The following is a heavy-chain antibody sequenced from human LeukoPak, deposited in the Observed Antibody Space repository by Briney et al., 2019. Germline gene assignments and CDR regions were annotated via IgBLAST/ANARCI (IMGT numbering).Heavy chain of an antibody. Sequence: ASVKVSCKASGYTFTSYYMHWVRQAPGQGLEWMGIINPSGGSTSYAQKFQGRVTITADKSTSTAYMELSSLRSEDTAVYYCARDVETDCSSTSCYYNWFDPWGQGTLVTVSS. D-gene: IGHD2-2*01. J-gene: IGHJ5*02. CDR3: ARDVETDCSSTSCYYNWFDP. V-gene: IGHV1-46*01. CDR1: GYTFTSYY. CDR2: INPSGGST.